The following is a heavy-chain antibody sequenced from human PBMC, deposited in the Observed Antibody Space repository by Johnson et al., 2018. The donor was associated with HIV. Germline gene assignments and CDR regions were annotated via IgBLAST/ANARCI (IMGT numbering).Heavy chain of an antibody. CDR3: AKHIASGDSYDAFDI. D-gene: IGHD5-24*01. Sequence: VQLVESGGGLVQPGRSLRLSCAASGFTFDDYVMHWVRQAPGKGLAWVSGLSWNSGSIGYADSVPGRLPISRDNAKNSLYLQMNSLRAEDTALYSCAKHIASGDSYDAFDIWGQGTMVTVSS. J-gene: IGHJ3*02. CDR1: GFTFDDYV. CDR2: LSWNSGSI. V-gene: IGHV3-9*01.